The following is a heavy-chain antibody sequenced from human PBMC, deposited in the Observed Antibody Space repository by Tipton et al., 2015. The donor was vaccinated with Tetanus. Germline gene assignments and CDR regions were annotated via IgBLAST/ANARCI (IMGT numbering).Heavy chain of an antibody. D-gene: IGHD3-22*01. CDR2: IDPNSGGT. Sequence: QLVQSGAEVKKPGASVKVSCKASGYTFTGYYIYWVRQAPGQGFEWMGWIDPNSGGTVYAQKFQGRVTMTRDTSISTAYMELRSLRSDDTAVYYCARDRGDYIYYGMDVWGPGTTVTVS. J-gene: IGHJ6*02. CDR1: GYTFTGYY. CDR3: ARDRGDYIYYGMDV. V-gene: IGHV1-2*02.